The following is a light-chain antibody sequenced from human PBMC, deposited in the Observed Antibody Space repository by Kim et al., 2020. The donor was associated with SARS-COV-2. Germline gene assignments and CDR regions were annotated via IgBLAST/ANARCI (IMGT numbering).Light chain of an antibody. CDR1: SSDVGGYNY. J-gene: IGLJ1*01. Sequence: QSALTQPASVSGSPGQSIIISCTGTSSDVGGYNYVSWYQQHPGKAPRLTIYDVTKRPSGVSNRFSGSESGNTASLTISGLQAEDEADYYCSSYTSTNTLFVFGTGTKVTVL. CDR2: DVT. V-gene: IGLV2-14*01. CDR3: SSYTSTNTLFV.